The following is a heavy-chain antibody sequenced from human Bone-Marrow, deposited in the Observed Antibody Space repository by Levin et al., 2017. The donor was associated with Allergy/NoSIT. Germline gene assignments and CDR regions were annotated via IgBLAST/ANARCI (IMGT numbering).Heavy chain of an antibody. CDR2: IYTSGST. CDR1: GGSISSGIYY. Sequence: KPSETLSLTCTVSGGSISSGIYYWSWIRQPAGKGLEWIGRIYTSGSTNYNPSLKSRVTISVDTSKNQFSLKLSSVTAADTAVYYCARIDYGGPRRYRLYYYYYYMDVWGKGTTVTVSS. D-gene: IGHD4-23*01. V-gene: IGHV4-61*02. J-gene: IGHJ6*03. CDR3: ARIDYGGPRRYRLYYYYYYMDV.